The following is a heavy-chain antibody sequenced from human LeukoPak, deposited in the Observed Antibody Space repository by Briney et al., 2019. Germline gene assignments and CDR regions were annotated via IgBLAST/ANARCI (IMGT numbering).Heavy chain of an antibody. D-gene: IGHD2-2*01. CDR2: ISSSSTI. CDR3: ARDRRGYCSSTSCPNWFDP. Sequence: GGSLRLSCAASGFTFSSYSMNWVRQAPGKGLEWVSYISSSSTIYYADSGKGRFTISRDNAKNSLYLQMNSLRAEDTAVYYCARDRRGYCSSTSCPNWFDPWGQGTLVTVSS. CDR1: GFTFSSYS. J-gene: IGHJ5*02. V-gene: IGHV3-48*01.